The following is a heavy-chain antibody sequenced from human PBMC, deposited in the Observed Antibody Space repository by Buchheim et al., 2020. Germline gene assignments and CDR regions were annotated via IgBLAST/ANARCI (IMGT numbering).Heavy chain of an antibody. CDR1: GFTFTSYL. Sequence: EVGLLESGGSLAQPGGSLILSCAASGFTFTSYLMMWVRQGPGKGLECVSTINGRGDNTYYADYVKGRFIISRDTSRNKIYLRMDSLRVEDTAIYYCAKVGSSAYFFESWGQGTL. J-gene: IGHJ4*02. CDR2: INGRGDNT. V-gene: IGHV3-23*01. CDR3: AKVGSSAYFFES.